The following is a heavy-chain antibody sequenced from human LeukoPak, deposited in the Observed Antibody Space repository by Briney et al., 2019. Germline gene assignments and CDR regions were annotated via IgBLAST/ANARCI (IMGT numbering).Heavy chain of an antibody. D-gene: IGHD6-19*01. Sequence: TCAXXGGXXXGYYWSWIRQPPGKGVEWGXEIKHSASTNYNPSLNTRLTISLDTSKNQFSLKLTSVTAAATAVYYCARGEGSGWYPRHYYYYMDVWGKGTTVTVSS. CDR2: IKHSAST. V-gene: IGHV4-34*01. CDR3: ARGEGSGWYPRHYYYYMDV. J-gene: IGHJ6*03. CDR1: GGXXXGYY.